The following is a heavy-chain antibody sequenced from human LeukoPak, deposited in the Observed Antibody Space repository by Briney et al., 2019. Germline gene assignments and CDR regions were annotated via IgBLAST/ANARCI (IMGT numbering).Heavy chain of an antibody. CDR1: GYKFNTYG. J-gene: IGHJ3*02. Sequence: GASVKVSCKASGYKFNTYGFNWVRQAPGQGFEWMGWISAYNGKTNYAQKFQGRVTMTRDTFTSTVYMELRSLTSDDTAVYYCAREGEYCSSTSCYRAFDIWGQGTMVTVSS. D-gene: IGHD2-2*01. CDR2: ISAYNGKT. V-gene: IGHV1-18*01. CDR3: AREGEYCSSTSCYRAFDI.